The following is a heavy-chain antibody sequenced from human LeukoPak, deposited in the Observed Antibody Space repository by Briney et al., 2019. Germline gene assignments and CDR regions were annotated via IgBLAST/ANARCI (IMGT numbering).Heavy chain of an antibody. V-gene: IGHV4-59*01. CDR1: GGSFSGYY. Sequence: SETLSLTCAVYGGSFSGYYWSWIRQPPGKGLEWIGYIYYSGSTNYNPSLKSRVTISVDTSKNQFSLKLSSVTAADTAVYYCARDHPYYYDSSGYYYTPGPYGMDVWGQGTTVTVSS. CDR3: ARDHPYYYDSSGYYYTPGPYGMDV. J-gene: IGHJ6*02. D-gene: IGHD3-22*01. CDR2: IYYSGST.